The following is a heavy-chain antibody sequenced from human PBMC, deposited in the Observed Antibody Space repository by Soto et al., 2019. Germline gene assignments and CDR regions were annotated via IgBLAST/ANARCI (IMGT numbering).Heavy chain of an antibody. CDR2: ISSSSSTI. CDR3: ARDSDDSSGYYLLGVYYFDY. CDR1: GFTFSSYS. D-gene: IGHD3-22*01. J-gene: IGHJ4*02. Sequence: GGSLRLSCAASGFTFSSYSMNWFRQAPGKGLEWVSYISSSSSTIYYADSVKGRFTISRDNAKNSLYLQMNSLRAEDTAVYYCARDSDDSSGYYLLGVYYFDYWGQGTLVTVSS. V-gene: IGHV3-48*01.